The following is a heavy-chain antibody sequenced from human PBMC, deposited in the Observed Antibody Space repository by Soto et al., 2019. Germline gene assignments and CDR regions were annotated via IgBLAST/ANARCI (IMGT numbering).Heavy chain of an antibody. V-gene: IGHV4-59*01. J-gene: IGHJ4*02. CDR3: ARATGIVYNSNVTDS. CDR1: CGSISSDY. D-gene: IGHD1-20*01. CDR2: VHYSGTT. Sequence: SETLSLTCTVSCGSISSDYWRWIRQPPGKGLEWMGFVHYSGTTKYNPSLQIRVTMSVDTPKNQVSLELRSVTAADTAVYHCARATGIVYNSNVTDSWGQGTLVTVSS.